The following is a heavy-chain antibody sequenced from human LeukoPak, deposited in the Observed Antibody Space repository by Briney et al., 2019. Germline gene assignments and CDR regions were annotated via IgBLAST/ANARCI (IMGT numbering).Heavy chain of an antibody. CDR2: IYTGGGR. Sequence: GGSLRLSCAASGFTVSSYYMNWVRQAPGKELEWVSVIYTGGGRYYADSVRGRFTISRDTSKNMVFLQMNSLRVEDAAVYYCARGIDYWGRGTLVTVSS. J-gene: IGHJ4*02. CDR3: ARGIDY. CDR1: GFTVSSYY. V-gene: IGHV3-53*01.